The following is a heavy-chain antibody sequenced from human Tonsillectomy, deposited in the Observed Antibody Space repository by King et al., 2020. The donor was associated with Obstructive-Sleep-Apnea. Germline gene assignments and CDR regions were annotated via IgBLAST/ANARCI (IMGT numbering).Heavy chain of an antibody. CDR1: GYSFTSYW. Sequence: QLVQSGAEVKKPGESLKISCKGSGYSFTSYWIGWVRQMPGKGLEWMGIIYPGDSDTRYSPSFQGQVTISADKSISTAYLQWSSLKASDTAMYYCARPTMVRGVINYFDYWGQRTLVTVSS. V-gene: IGHV5-51*01. CDR2: IYPGDSDT. J-gene: IGHJ4*02. CDR3: ARPTMVRGVINYFDY. D-gene: IGHD3-10*01.